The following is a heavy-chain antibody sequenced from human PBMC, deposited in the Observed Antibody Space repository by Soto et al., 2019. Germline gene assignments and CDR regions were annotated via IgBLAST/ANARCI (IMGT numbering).Heavy chain of an antibody. CDR2: FNHGGST. CDR1: GGSFSGYY. CDR3: ARGRKYYDSSGYYRTKDYYYGMVV. J-gene: IGHJ6*02. V-gene: IGHV4-34*01. Sequence: QVQLQQWGAGLLKPSETLSLTCAVFGGSFSGYYWSGIRQPPGKGLEWIGEFNHGGSTNYNPSLKSRVTISVDMSKNQFSLKLSSVTAADTAVSYSARGRKYYDSSGYYRTKDYYYGMVVWGQGTTVTVSS. D-gene: IGHD3-22*01.